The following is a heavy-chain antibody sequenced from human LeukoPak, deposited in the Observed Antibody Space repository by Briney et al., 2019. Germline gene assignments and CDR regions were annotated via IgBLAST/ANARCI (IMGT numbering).Heavy chain of an antibody. CDR3: AKTTDNYYYYYMDV. V-gene: IGHV3-21*01. CDR2: ISTSSSYI. J-gene: IGHJ6*03. CDR1: GFTFSSYS. D-gene: IGHD4-17*01. Sequence: GGSLRLSCAASGFTFSSYSMNWVRQAPGKGLEWVSSISTSSSYIYYADSVKGRFTISRDNAKNSLYLQMNSLRAEDTAVYYCAKTTDNYYYYYMDVWGKGTTATVSS.